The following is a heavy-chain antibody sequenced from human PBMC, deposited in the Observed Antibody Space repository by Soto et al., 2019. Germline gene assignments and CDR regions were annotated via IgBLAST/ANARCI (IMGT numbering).Heavy chain of an antibody. CDR1: GYTFTTYA. CDR3: ARVMCSSTSCWFFDY. V-gene: IGHV1-3*01. D-gene: IGHD2-2*01. J-gene: IGHJ4*02. CDR2: INAANGNT. Sequence: ASVKVSCKASGYTFTTYAMHWVRQAPGQRLEWMGWINAANGNTNYAQKLQDRVTMTTDTSTSTAYMELRSLRSDDTAVYYCARVMCSSTSCWFFDYWGEGTLVTVSS.